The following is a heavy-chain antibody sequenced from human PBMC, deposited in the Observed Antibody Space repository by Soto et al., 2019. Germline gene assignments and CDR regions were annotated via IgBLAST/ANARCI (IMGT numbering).Heavy chain of an antibody. Sequence: SETLSLTCTVSGGYISNYCLSWIRQPPGRGLEWIGHIFYSGSTNYNPALKSRVTISVDTSKSQFSLKLSSVTAADTAVYYCAKDSGYNYGYFRWFDPWGQGTLVTVSS. D-gene: IGHD5-18*01. J-gene: IGHJ5*02. CDR3: AKDSGYNYGYFRWFDP. V-gene: IGHV4-59*01. CDR2: IFYSGST. CDR1: GGYISNYC.